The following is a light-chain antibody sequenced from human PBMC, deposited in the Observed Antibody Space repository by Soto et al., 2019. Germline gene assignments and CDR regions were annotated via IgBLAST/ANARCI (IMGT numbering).Light chain of an antibody. J-gene: IGKJ2*01. V-gene: IGKV3-15*01. CDR1: QSVSSN. CDR2: GAS. Sequence: EIVITQSPATLSVSPGERATLSCRASQSVSSNLAWYQQKPGQAPRLLIYGASTRATGIPARFSGSGSGTEFTLTISSLQSEDFAVYYCQQYNNWPPYTLGQGTKVDIK. CDR3: QQYNNWPPYT.